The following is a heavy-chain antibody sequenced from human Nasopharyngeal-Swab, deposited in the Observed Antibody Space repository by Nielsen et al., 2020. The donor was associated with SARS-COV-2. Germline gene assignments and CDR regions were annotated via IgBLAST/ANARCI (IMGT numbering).Heavy chain of an antibody. CDR3: ARDTIGYCSSTSCYQYYYYYMDV. J-gene: IGHJ6*03. D-gene: IGHD2-2*01. Sequence: WIRQPPGKGLEWIGGINHSGSTNYNPSLKSRVTISVDTSKNQFSLKLSSVTAADTAVYYCARDTIGYCSSTSCYQYYYYYMDVWGKGTTVTVSS. V-gene: IGHV4-34*01. CDR2: INHSGST.